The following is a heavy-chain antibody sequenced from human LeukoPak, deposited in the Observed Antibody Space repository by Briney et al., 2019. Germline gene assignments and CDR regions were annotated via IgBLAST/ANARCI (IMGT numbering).Heavy chain of an antibody. J-gene: IGHJ6*04. Sequence: PSETLSLTCTVSGGSISSYYWSWIRQPPGKGLEWIGYISYSGSTDYNPSLKSRVSMSVDTSIKQFSLKLSSVTAADTAVYYCVRSVLGRCSGDSCSRFRDVWGKGTTVTVSS. CDR2: ISYSGST. D-gene: IGHD2-15*01. V-gene: IGHV4-59*08. CDR1: GGSISSYY. CDR3: VRSVLGRCSGDSCSRFRDV.